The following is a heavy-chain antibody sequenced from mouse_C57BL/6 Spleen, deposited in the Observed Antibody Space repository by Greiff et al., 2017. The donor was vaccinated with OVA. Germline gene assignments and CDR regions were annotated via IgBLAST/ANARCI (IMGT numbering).Heavy chain of an antibody. CDR3: ARGENSLYYDYDGYFDY. CDR1: GYTFTSYW. D-gene: IGHD2-4*01. J-gene: IGHJ2*01. Sequence: QVQLQQPGAELVKPGASVKMSCKASGYTFTSYWITWVKQRPGQGLEWIGDIYPGSGSTNYNEKFKSKATLTVDTSSSTAYMQLSSLTSEDSAVYYCARGENSLYYDYDGYFDYWGQGTTLTVSS. CDR2: IYPGSGST. V-gene: IGHV1-55*01.